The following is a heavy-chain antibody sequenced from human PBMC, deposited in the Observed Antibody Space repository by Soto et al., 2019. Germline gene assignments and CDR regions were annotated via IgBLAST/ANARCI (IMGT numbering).Heavy chain of an antibody. CDR3: ARGLRGSGFYRDLRYFDL. V-gene: IGHV3-30-3*01. J-gene: IGHJ2*01. Sequence: GGSLRLSCAASGFTFSSYAMHWVRQAPGKGLEWVAFISFDGSNKNYADSVKGRFTISRDNSKNTLYLQMNSLRAEDTAIYYCARGLRGSGFYRDLRYFDLWGRGTLVTVSS. CDR1: GFTFSSYA. D-gene: IGHD3-22*01. CDR2: ISFDGSNK.